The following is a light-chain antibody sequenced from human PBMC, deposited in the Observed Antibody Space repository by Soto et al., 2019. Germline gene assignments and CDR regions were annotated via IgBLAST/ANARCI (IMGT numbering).Light chain of an antibody. CDR1: QNVATN. Sequence: PGEEVTVFCRASQNVATNIAWYQVKPAQAPRLLIYGSSTRATGIPATFSGSGSGTHFSLTISSLQSEDSAVYSSQQYYHWGLSFGGGTKVEI. CDR3: QQYYHWGLS. V-gene: IGKV3D-15*01. J-gene: IGKJ4*01. CDR2: GSS.